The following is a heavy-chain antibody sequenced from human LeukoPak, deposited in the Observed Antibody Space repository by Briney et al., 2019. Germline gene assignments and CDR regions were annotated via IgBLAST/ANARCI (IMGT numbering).Heavy chain of an antibody. V-gene: IGHV3-53*01. CDR3: ARMFGGNYYGYYFDN. Sequence: PGGSLRLSCAASGFTFSTYWMCWVRQAPGKGLECVSILYSGGMTYYADSVKGRFTTSADNSKNTVDLQMNSLRVEDTAIYYCARMFGGNYYGYYFDNWGQGSMLTVSS. D-gene: IGHD5-12*01. J-gene: IGHJ4*02. CDR2: LYSGGMT. CDR1: GFTFSTYW.